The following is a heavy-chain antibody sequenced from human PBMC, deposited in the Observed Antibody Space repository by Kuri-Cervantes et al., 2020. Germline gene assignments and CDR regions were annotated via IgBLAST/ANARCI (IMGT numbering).Heavy chain of an antibody. D-gene: IGHD6-13*01. Sequence: ASVKVSCKASGCTFTSYDINCVRQATGQGLEWMGWMNPESGDTAYAQKFPGRVTMTRNTSINTPYMELSSLRSEDTAVYYCARGDSSSWYSRGSLHYWGQGTLVTVSS. V-gene: IGHV1-8*01. CDR3: ARGDSSSWYSRGSLHY. CDR2: MNPESGDT. J-gene: IGHJ4*02. CDR1: GCTFTSYD.